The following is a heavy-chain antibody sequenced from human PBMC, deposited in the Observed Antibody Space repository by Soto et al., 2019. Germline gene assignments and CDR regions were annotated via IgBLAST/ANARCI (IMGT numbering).Heavy chain of an antibody. CDR3: ARLPVVTPHQQPPMYYGMDV. J-gene: IGHJ6*02. V-gene: IGHV3-48*02. D-gene: IGHD2-21*02. CDR1: GFTFSSYI. CDR2: ISSSSSTI. Sequence: GGSLRLSCAASGFTFSSYIMNWVRQAPGKGLKWVAYISSSSSTIYYADSVKGRFTISRDNAKNSLYLQMNSLRDEDKAVYYCARLPVVTPHQQPPMYYGMDVWGQGTTVTVSS.